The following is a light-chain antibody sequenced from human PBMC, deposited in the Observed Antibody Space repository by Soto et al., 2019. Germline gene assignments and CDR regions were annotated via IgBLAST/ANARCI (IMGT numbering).Light chain of an antibody. Sequence: EIVLTQSPGTLSLSPGERATLSCRASQSVSSSYLAWYQQKPGQAPRLLIYGASSRATAIPDRFSGSGSGTDFTLTISTLEPEDFAVYYCQQYGSSPYTFCQGTKLEIK. J-gene: IGKJ2*01. CDR1: QSVSSSY. CDR3: QQYGSSPYT. CDR2: GAS. V-gene: IGKV3-20*01.